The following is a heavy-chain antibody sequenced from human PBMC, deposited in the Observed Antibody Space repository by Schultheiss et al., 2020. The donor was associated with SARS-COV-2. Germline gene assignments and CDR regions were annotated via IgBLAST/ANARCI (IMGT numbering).Heavy chain of an antibody. CDR1: GFTFSSYA. V-gene: IGHV3-21*01. CDR3: ARSDYSNYQPLAFSL. Sequence: GGSLRLSCAASGFTFSSYAMHWVRQATGKGLEWVSSISSSSSYIYYADSVKGRFTISRDNSKNTLYLQMNSLRAEDTAVYYCARSDYSNYQPLAFSLWGQGTTVTVSS. CDR2: ISSSSSYI. J-gene: IGHJ6*02. D-gene: IGHD4-11*01.